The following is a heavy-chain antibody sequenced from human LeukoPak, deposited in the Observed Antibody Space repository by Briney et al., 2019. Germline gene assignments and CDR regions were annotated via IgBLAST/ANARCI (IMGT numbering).Heavy chain of an antibody. Sequence: SETLSLTCAVYGRSFSDYYWSWIRQPPGKGLEWIGEINHSGSTNYNPSLKSRVTISVDTSKNQFSLKLSSVTAADTAVYYCAHTTGDQGIDYWGQGTLVTVSS. CDR2: INHSGST. CDR1: GRSFSDYY. V-gene: IGHV4-34*01. CDR3: AHTTGDQGIDY. J-gene: IGHJ4*02. D-gene: IGHD1-1*01.